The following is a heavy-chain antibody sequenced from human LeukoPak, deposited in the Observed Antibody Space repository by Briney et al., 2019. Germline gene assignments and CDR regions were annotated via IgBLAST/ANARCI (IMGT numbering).Heavy chain of an antibody. CDR2: IYSGDNT. J-gene: IGHJ5*02. CDR1: GFTVSNNY. Sequence: GGSLRLPCAASGFTVSNNYMSWVRQAAGKGLEWVSFIYSGDNTYYADSVKGRFTISRDNSKNTLYLQMNSLRAEDTAVYYCAKPSGIAGAWGQGTLVTVSS. CDR3: AKPSGIAGA. V-gene: IGHV3-66*04. D-gene: IGHD6-13*01.